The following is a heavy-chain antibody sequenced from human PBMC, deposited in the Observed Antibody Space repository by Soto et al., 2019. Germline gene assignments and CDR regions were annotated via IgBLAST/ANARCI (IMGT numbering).Heavy chain of an antibody. J-gene: IGHJ6*03. CDR2: IGTVVDT. CDR3: ARVAYYYGSGSYYKDNYYYYYMDV. Sequence: GGSLRLSCAASGFTFSSYDMHWVRQATGKGLEWVSAIGTVVDTFFPGSVKGRFIISRENAKNSLYLQMNSLRAGDTAVYYCARVAYYYGSGSYYKDNYYYYYMDVWGKGTTVTVSS. V-gene: IGHV3-13*01. CDR1: GFTFSSYD. D-gene: IGHD3-10*01.